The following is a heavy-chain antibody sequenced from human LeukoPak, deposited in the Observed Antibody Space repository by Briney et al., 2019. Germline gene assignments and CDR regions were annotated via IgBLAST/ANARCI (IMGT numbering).Heavy chain of an antibody. CDR2: IWYDGSNK. CDR3: ARDPPGSGSPPMGY. J-gene: IGHJ4*02. Sequence: GRSLRLSCAASGFTFSSYGMHWVRQAPGKGLEWVAVIWYDGSNKYYADSVKGRFTISRDNSKNTLYLQMNSLRAEDTAVYYCARDPPGSGSPPMGYWGQGTLVTVSS. D-gene: IGHD3-10*01. V-gene: IGHV3-33*01. CDR1: GFTFSSYG.